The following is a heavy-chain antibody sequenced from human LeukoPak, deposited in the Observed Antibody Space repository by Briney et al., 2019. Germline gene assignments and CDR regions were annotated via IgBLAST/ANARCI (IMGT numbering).Heavy chain of an antibody. V-gene: IGHV3-23*01. D-gene: IGHD6-19*01. CDR3: TTYRSGHY. J-gene: IGHJ4*02. CDR1: GFTFSTYA. CDR2: IIDSGGAT. Sequence: PGGSLRLSCAASGFTFSTYAMSWVRQAPRRGLEWVSSIIDSGGATYYADSVKGRFTISRDNSKNTLYLQMSSLKTEDTAVYFCTTYRSGHYWGQGTLVTVSS.